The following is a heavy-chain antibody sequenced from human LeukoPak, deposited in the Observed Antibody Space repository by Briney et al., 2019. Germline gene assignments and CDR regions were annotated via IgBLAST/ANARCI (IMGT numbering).Heavy chain of an antibody. CDR2: INHSGST. CDR1: GGSFSGYY. CDR3: ARHFGRYYYDSSGYYNYFDY. J-gene: IGHJ4*02. V-gene: IGHV4-34*01. Sequence: SETLSLTCAVYGGSFSGYYWSWIRQPPGKGLEWIGEINHSGSTNYNPSLKSRVTISVDTSKNQFSLKLSSVTAADTAVYYCARHFGRYYYDSSGYYNYFDYWGQGTLVTVSS. D-gene: IGHD3-22*01.